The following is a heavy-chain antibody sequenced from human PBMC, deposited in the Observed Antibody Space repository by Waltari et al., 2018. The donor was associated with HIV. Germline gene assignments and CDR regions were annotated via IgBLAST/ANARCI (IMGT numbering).Heavy chain of an antibody. CDR3: AASPERPGFEAPLFFFDY. Sequence: VQLVQSGAEMKKPGSSVRVSCKCSRDVFTNFSFNWLRQAPGQRPEWMADTTPVFVTTDYARKFRGRVTLSADKSASTIYMDLRSLSSGDTAVYYCAASPERPGFEAPLFFFDYWGQGTLITVSS. D-gene: IGHD5-12*01. J-gene: IGHJ4*02. V-gene: IGHV1-69*13. CDR2: TTPVFVTT. CDR1: RDVFTNFS.